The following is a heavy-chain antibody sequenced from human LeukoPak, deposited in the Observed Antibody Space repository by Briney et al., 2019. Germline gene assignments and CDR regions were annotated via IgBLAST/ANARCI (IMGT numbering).Heavy chain of an antibody. CDR1: GYSVSSGYY. V-gene: IGHV4-38-2*02. CDR2: IYHSGST. CDR3: ARLAVAGTSLYYYYYMDV. J-gene: IGHJ6*03. Sequence: SETLSLTCTVSGYSVSSGYYWGWIRQSPGKGLEWIGSIYHSGSTYYSPSLRSRITISVDKSKNQFSLKLSSVTAADTAVYYCARLAVAGTSLYYYYYMDVWGKGTTVTISS. D-gene: IGHD6-19*01.